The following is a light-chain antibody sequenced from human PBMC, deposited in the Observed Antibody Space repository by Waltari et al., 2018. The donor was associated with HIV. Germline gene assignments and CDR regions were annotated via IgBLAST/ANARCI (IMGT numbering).Light chain of an antibody. Sequence: QSVLTQPPSVSGAPSQRVTISCSGGSSNIASHAVNWYQQLPGKTPKLLLYYDEQWPAGVCDRSSGSETGTAASRASSGLQFEDEADYYFAAWDAGLNGYVFGTGTKLTVL. CDR1: SSNIASHA. J-gene: IGLJ1*01. CDR3: AAWDAGLNGYV. V-gene: IGLV1-36*01. CDR2: YDE.